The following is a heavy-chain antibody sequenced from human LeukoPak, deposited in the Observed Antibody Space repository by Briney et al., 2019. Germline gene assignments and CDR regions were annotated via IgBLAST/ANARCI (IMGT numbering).Heavy chain of an antibody. J-gene: IGHJ5*02. Sequence: SETLSLTCTVSGGSISSYYWSWIRQPAGKGLEWIGRIYSSGSTDYNPSLKSRVTMSVDTSKNKFSLKLSSVTAADTAVYYCARDSGTAGEVKFDPWGQGTLVTVSS. CDR1: GGSISSYY. CDR2: IYSSGST. D-gene: IGHD3-10*01. V-gene: IGHV4-4*07. CDR3: ARDSGTAGEVKFDP.